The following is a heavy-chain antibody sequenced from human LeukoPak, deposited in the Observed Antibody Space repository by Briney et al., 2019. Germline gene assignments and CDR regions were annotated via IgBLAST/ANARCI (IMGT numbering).Heavy chain of an antibody. D-gene: IGHD3-22*01. V-gene: IGHV1-18*01. CDR3: ARAPPSYYYDSSGYIDY. CDR1: GYTFTSYG. Sequence: ASVTVSCKASGYTFTSYGISWVRQAPGQGLEWMGWISAYNGNTNYAQKLQGRVTMTTDTSTSTAYMELRSLRSDDTAVYYCARAPPSYYYDSSGYIDYWGQGTLVTVSS. CDR2: ISAYNGNT. J-gene: IGHJ4*02.